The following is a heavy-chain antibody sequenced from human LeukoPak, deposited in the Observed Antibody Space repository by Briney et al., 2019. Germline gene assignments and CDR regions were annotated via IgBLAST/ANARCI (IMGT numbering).Heavy chain of an antibody. D-gene: IGHD3-10*01. CDR1: GFTFSSYE. J-gene: IGHJ6*02. V-gene: IGHV3-48*03. CDR2: ISSGGTII. Sequence: PGGSLRLSCAASGFTFSSYEINWVRQAPGKGLEWVSYISSGGTIIYYADSVEGRFTISRDNAKNSLYLQMNSLRAGDTAVYYCAREEPGGYYYYYGMDVWGQGTTVTVSS. CDR3: AREEPGGYYYYYGMDV.